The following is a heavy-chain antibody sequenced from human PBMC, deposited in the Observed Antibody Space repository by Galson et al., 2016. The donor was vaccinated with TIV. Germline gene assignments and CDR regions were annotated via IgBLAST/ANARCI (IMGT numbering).Heavy chain of an antibody. CDR1: GFRFLDFE. CDR2: ISAGATNT. V-gene: IGHV3-23*01. J-gene: IGHJ4*02. D-gene: IGHD4-17*01. Sequence: SLRLSCAAAGFRFLDFEMSWVRQAPGKGLEWVSGISAGATNTYYADSVGGRFTISRDNSNNILYLQMDRLQLEDTAVYFCAKDRGHYEALDSWGQGTLVTVSS. CDR3: AKDRGHYEALDS.